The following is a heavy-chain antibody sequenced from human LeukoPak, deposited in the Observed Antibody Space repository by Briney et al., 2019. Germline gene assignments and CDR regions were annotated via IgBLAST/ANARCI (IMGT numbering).Heavy chain of an antibody. Sequence: PSETLSLTCTVSGGSISSGGYYWSWIRQHPGKGLEWIGYIYYSGSTYYNPSLKSRVTISVDTSKNQFSLKLSSVTAADTAVHYCAGSGSPPGAFDIWGQGTMVTVSS. J-gene: IGHJ3*02. CDR2: IYYSGST. D-gene: IGHD3-10*01. CDR1: GGSISSGGYY. CDR3: AGSGSPPGAFDI. V-gene: IGHV4-31*03.